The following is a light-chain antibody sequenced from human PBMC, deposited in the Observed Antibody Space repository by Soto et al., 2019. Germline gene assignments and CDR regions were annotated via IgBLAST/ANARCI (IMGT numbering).Light chain of an antibody. V-gene: IGKV3-15*01. CDR1: QSVSSN. J-gene: IGKJ5*01. CDR3: KKYNNWPIN. Sequence: EILMTHLSATLAVSPGEIATLSCRASQSVSSNLAWYQQKHGQATRLLIYGASTRATGIQDRFSGSGSGKEFTITIRSLQYEDFEVYYCKKYNNWPINFGQGTQLEI. CDR2: GAS.